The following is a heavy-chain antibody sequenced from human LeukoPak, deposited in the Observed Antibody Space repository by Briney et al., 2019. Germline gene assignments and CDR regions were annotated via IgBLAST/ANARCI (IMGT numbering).Heavy chain of an antibody. CDR1: GFAFSDYY. D-gene: IGHD1-26*01. Sequence: GGSLRLSCAASGFAFSDYYMSWIRQAPGKGLEWVSYISSSGSTIYYADSVKGRFTISRDNAKNSLYLQMNSLRAEDTAVYYCARAPRALSYYFDYWGQGTLVTVSS. J-gene: IGHJ4*02. CDR2: ISSSGSTI. V-gene: IGHV3-11*01. CDR3: ARAPRALSYYFDY.